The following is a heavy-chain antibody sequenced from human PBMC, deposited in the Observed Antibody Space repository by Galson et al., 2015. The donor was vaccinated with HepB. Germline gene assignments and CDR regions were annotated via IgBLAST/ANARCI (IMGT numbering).Heavy chain of an antibody. CDR1: GGSISSSSYY. CDR2: IYYSGST. J-gene: IGHJ1*01. D-gene: IGHD1-26*01. CDR3: ASPGRELRPYFQH. Sequence: TLSLTCTVSGGSISSSSYYWGWIRLPPGKGLEWIGSIYYSGSTYYNPSLKSRVTISVDTSKNQFSLKLSSVTAADTAVYYCASPGRELRPYFQHWGQGTLVTVSS. V-gene: IGHV4-39*07.